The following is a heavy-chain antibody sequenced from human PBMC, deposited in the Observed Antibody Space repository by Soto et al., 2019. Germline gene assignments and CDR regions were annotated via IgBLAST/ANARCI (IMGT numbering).Heavy chain of an antibody. CDR1: GGSLSDYF. V-gene: IGHV4-34*01. CDR3: ARLCISHCAYFYYMDV. Sequence: SETLSLTCVFSGGSLSDYFWSWIRQPPGMALEWIGEINHLGSINYNPSLKSRVTMSVDTSKNQFSLTLNSVTAADTATYYCARLCISHCAYFYYMDVWYRGTTVTVSS. D-gene: IGHD2-21*01. J-gene: IGHJ6*03. CDR2: INHLGSI.